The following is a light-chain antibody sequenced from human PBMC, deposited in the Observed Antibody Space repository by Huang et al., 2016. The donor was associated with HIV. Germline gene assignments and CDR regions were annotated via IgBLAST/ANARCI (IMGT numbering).Light chain of an antibody. Sequence: DIVMIQSPLSLPVTPGEPASISCRSSQSLLHTNAYNYVDWYLQKPGQSTQLLIYLGSSLASGVPDRFSGGGSGTRFSLNISRVEAEDAGSYYCMEALKTPYTFGQGTKLEIK. CDR3: MEALKTPYT. CDR2: LGS. CDR1: QSLLHTNAYNY. J-gene: IGKJ2*01. V-gene: IGKV2-28*01.